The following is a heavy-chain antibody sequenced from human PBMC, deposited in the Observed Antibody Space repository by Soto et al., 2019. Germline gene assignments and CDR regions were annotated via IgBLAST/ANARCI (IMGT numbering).Heavy chain of an antibody. CDR2: INSDASIT. D-gene: IGHD4-17*01. CDR1: GFTFSNYW. Sequence: EVQLVESGGGLVQPGGSLRLSCAASGFTFSNYWMHWVRQVPGKGLMWVSRINSDASITSYADSVKGRFTISRDNAKNTLYLQINSLRAEDTALYYWTRSSDYNDYRLGYWGQGTLVTVSS. J-gene: IGHJ4*02. V-gene: IGHV3-74*01. CDR3: TRSSDYNDYRLGY.